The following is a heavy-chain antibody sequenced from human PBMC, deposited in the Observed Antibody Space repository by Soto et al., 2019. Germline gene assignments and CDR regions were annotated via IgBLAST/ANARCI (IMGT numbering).Heavy chain of an antibody. CDR2: IYHSGST. Sequence: QVQLQESGPGLVKPSGTLSLTCAVSGGSISSSNWWSWVRQPPGKGLGWIGEIYHSGSTNYHPSLKSRVTISVDKSKNQFSLKLSSVTAADTAVYYCARGHYYYDSSGRDDAFDIWGQGTMVTVSS. CDR1: GGSISSSNW. J-gene: IGHJ3*02. CDR3: ARGHYYYDSSGRDDAFDI. D-gene: IGHD3-22*01. V-gene: IGHV4-4*02.